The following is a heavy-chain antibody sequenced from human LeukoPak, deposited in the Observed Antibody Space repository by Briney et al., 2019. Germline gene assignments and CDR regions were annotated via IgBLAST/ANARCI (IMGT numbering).Heavy chain of an antibody. CDR1: GFTFSTDV. V-gene: IGHV3-23*01. Sequence: GGSLRLSCAASGFTFSTDVMSWVRQAPGKGLECVSAISGSGGNTYYADSMKGRFTITRDNSKNMLYLQMNSLRAEDTAVYYCAKVSGRIQIWPQPFGDGMDVWGQGTTVTVSS. CDR3: AKVSGRIQIWPQPFGDGMDV. CDR2: ISGSGGNT. D-gene: IGHD3-10*01. J-gene: IGHJ6*02.